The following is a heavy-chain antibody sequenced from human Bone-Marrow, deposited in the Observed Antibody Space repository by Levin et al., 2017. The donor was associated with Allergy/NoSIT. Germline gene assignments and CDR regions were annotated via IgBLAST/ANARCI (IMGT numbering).Heavy chain of an antibody. D-gene: IGHD1-1*01. V-gene: IGHV3-49*04. CDR2: VRSKIYGGSA. CDR3: TRGDTVPNAKYYLDH. Sequence: QPGGSLRLSCTTSGFSFADYGMSWVRQAPGMGLEWVAFVRSKIYGGSAEYAASVKGRFTISRDDPESIVYLEMNSLTTADTAVYYCTRGDTVPNAKYYLDHWGQGTLVTVST. J-gene: IGHJ4*02. CDR1: GFSFADYG.